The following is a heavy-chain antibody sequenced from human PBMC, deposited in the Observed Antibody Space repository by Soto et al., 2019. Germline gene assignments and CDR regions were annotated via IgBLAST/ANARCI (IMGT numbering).Heavy chain of an antibody. CDR1: GGSIRSGDYY. CDR2: IYYSGST. V-gene: IGHV4-30-4*01. D-gene: IGHD4-17*01. CDR3: ARAGMTTVVTQIDY. Sequence: PSETLSLTCTVSGGSIRSGDYYWSWIRQPPGKGLEWIGYIYYSGSTYYNPSLKSRVTISVDTSKNQFSLKLSSVTAADTAVYYCARAGMTTVVTQIDYWGQGTLVTVSS. J-gene: IGHJ4*02.